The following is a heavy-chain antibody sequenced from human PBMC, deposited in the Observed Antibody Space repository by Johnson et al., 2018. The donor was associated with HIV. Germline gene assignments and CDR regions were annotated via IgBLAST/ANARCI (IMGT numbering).Heavy chain of an antibody. CDR1: GFTFSSYA. J-gene: IGHJ3*02. D-gene: IGHD3-22*01. V-gene: IGHV3-7*01. Sequence: QLVESGGGVVQPGRSLRLSCAASGFTFSSYAMHWVRQAPGKGLEWVANIKQDGSEKYYVDSVKGRFTISRDNAKNSLYLQMNSLRAEDTAVYYCARGRKSSGYIDAFDIWGQGTMVTISS. CDR2: IKQDGSEK. CDR3: ARGRKSSGYIDAFDI.